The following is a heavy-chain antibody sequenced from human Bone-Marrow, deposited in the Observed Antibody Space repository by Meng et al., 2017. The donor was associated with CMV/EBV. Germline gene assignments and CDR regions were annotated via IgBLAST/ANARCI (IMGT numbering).Heavy chain of an antibody. V-gene: IGHV3-30*09. J-gene: IGHJ6*02. CDR2: ISDDGNNN. Sequence: GESLKISCAASGFTFSSYAMHWVRQAPGKGLEWVAVISDDGNNNYYADSVKGRLAVSRDNSKNMMYLQMNSLRAEDTAVYYCARDQKGFRGVLCYGMDVWGQGTTVTVSS. CDR3: ARDQKGFRGVLCYGMDV. CDR1: GFTFSSYA. D-gene: IGHD3-10*01.